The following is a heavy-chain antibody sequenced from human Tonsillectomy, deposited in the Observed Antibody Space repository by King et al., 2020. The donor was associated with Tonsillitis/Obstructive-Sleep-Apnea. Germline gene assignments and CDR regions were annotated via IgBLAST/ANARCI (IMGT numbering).Heavy chain of an antibody. D-gene: IGHD2-15*01. CDR1: GGSFSGYY. CDR2: INHSGST. CDR3: ARRDNVYYMDV. V-gene: IGHV4-34*01. J-gene: IGHJ6*03. Sequence: QVQLQQWGAGLLKPSETLSLTCAVYGGSFSGYYWSWIRQPPGKGLEWIGEINHSGSTNYNPSLKSRVTISVDMSTKQFSLRLNSVTAADTAVYYCARRDNVYYMDVWGKGTTITVSS.